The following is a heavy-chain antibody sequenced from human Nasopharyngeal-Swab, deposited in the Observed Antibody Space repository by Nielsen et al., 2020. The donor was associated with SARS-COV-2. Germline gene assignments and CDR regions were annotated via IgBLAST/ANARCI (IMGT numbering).Heavy chain of an antibody. D-gene: IGHD2-8*02. Sequence: WIRQPPGKGLEWIGSIYYSGSTYYNPSLKSRVTISVDTSKNQFSLKLSSVTAADTAVYYCARGQDVLVVGGISWFDPWGQGTLVTVSS. CDR3: ARGQDVLVVGGISWFDP. V-gene: IGHV4-39*07. CDR2: IYYSGST. J-gene: IGHJ5*02.